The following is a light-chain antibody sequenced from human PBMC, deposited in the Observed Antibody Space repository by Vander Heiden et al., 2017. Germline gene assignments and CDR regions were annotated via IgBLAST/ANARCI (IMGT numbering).Light chain of an antibody. CDR3: SSYTSSSTFYV. Sequence: QSALTQPASVSGSPGQSITISCTGTSSDVGGYNYVCWYQQHPGKAPKLMIYDVSNRPSGVSNRFSGSKSGNTASLTISGLQAEDEADYYCSSYTSSSTFYVFGTGTKVTVL. J-gene: IGLJ1*01. V-gene: IGLV2-14*01. CDR1: SSDVGGYNY. CDR2: DVS.